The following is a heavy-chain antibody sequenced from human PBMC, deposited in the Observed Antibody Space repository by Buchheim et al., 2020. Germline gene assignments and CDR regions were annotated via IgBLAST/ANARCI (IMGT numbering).Heavy chain of an antibody. CDR3: ATQIV. D-gene: IGHD3-22*01. V-gene: IGHV3-7*01. Sequence: DVELVVSGGGLVQPGGSLRLSCEASGFDFSTYWMTWVRQAPRKGLEWVASIKQDESKKDYADSVKGRFTVPRDNAKSTLFLQMSSLRAEDTAVYYCATQIVRGQGSL. CDR1: GFDFSTYW. CDR2: IKQDESKK. J-gene: IGHJ4*02.